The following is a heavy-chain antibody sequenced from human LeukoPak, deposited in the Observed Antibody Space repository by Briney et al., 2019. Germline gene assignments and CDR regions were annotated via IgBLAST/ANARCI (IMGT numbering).Heavy chain of an antibody. J-gene: IGHJ4*02. V-gene: IGHV3-21*01. Sequence: GGSLRLSCAASGFTFSSYSMNWVRQAPGKGLEWVSSISSSSSYIYYADSVKGRFTISRDNAKNSLYLQMNSLRAEDTAVYYCARLREWNDPGYWGQGTLVTVSS. CDR3: ARLREWNDPGY. CDR1: GFTFSSYS. CDR2: ISSSSSYI. D-gene: IGHD1-1*01.